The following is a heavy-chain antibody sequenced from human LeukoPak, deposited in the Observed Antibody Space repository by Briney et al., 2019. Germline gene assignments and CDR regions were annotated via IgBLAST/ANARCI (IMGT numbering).Heavy chain of an antibody. Sequence: GGSLRLSCAASGFTFDDYAMHWVRQAPGKGLEWVSLISGDGGSTSYADSVKGRFTISRDNSKNTLYLQMNSLRAEDTAVYYCAKDASTVTLHADYWGQGTLVTVSS. CDR1: GFTFDDYA. V-gene: IGHV3-43*02. J-gene: IGHJ4*02. CDR2: ISGDGGST. CDR3: AKDASTVTLHADY. D-gene: IGHD4-17*01.